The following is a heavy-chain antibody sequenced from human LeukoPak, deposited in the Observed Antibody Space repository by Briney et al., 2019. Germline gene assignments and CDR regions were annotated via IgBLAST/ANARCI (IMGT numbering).Heavy chain of an antibody. Sequence: ASVKVSCKASGYTFTSYYMHWVRQAPGQGLEWMGIINPSGGSTSYAQKFQGRVTMTRDTSTSTVYMELSSLRSEDTAVYYCARDPSGYLGYYYFDYWGQGTLVTVSS. V-gene: IGHV1-46*01. CDR1: GYTFTSYY. CDR2: INPSGGST. CDR3: ARDPSGYLGYYYFDY. J-gene: IGHJ4*02. D-gene: IGHD3-3*01.